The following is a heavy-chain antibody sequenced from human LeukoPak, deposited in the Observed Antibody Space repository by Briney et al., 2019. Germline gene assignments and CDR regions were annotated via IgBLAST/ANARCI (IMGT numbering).Heavy chain of an antibody. CDR2: FDPEDGET. D-gene: IGHD4-17*01. CDR1: GYTLTELS. Sequence: ASVKVSCKVSGYTLTELSMHWVRQAPGKGLEWMGGFDPEDGETIYAQKFQGRVTMTEDTSTDTAYMELSGLRSEDTAVYYCATRPTVTTRYGMDVWGQGTTVTVSS. CDR3: ATRPTVTTRYGMDV. J-gene: IGHJ6*02. V-gene: IGHV1-24*01.